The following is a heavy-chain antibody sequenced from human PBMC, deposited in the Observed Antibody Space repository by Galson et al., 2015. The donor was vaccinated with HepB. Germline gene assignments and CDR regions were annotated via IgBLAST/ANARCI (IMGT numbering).Heavy chain of an antibody. CDR3: ARSYCGAGSCQGAFDI. D-gene: IGHD2-15*01. CDR1: GFTFSCYW. V-gene: IGHV3-74*01. J-gene: IGHJ3*02. Sequence: SLRLSCAASGFTFSCYWMHWVRQAPGKGLVWVSRINSDGSSTAYADTVKGRVTISRDNATNTLYLHMHSLRAEDTAVYYCARSYCGAGSCQGAFDIWGQGTMVTVSS. CDR2: INSDGSST.